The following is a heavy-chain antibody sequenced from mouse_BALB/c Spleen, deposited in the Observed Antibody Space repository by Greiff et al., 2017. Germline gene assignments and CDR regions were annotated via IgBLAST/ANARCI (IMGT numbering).Heavy chain of an antibody. V-gene: IGHV5-4*02. CDR3: ARDDYGSSRRFAY. J-gene: IGHJ3*01. CDR2: ISDGGSYT. Sequence: EVQVVESGGGLVKPGGSLKLSCAASGFTFSDYYMYWVRQTPEKRLEWVATISDGGSYTYYPDSVKGRFTISRDNAKNNLYLQMSCLKSEDTAMYYCARDDYGSSRRFAYWGQGTLVTVSA. D-gene: IGHD1-1*01. CDR1: GFTFSDYY.